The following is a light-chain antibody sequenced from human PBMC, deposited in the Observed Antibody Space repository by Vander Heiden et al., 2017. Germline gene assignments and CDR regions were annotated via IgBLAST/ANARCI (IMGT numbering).Light chain of an antibody. CDR3: QQRSNWPPLT. J-gene: IGKJ4*01. Sequence: IVLTQSPATLSLSPGERATLSCRASQSVSSYLAWYQQKPGQAPRLLIYDASNRDTGIPARFSGSGCGTDFPLTISSREPEDFAVYYCQQRSNWPPLTFGGGTKVEIK. CDR1: QSVSSY. V-gene: IGKV3-11*01. CDR2: DAS.